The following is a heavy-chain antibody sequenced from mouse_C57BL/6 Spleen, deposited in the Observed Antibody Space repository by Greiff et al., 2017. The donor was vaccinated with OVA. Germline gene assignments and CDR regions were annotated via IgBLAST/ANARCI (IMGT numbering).Heavy chain of an antibody. CDR1: GFTFSSYT. Sequence: EVKLVESGGGLVKPGGSLKLSCAASGFTFSSYTMSWVRQTPEKRLEWVATISGGGGNTYYPDSVKGRFTISRDNAKNTLYLQMSSLRSEDTALYYWARHLIGGYAMDYWGQGTSVTVSS. CDR2: ISGGGGNT. CDR3: ARHLIGGYAMDY. J-gene: IGHJ4*01. V-gene: IGHV5-9*01.